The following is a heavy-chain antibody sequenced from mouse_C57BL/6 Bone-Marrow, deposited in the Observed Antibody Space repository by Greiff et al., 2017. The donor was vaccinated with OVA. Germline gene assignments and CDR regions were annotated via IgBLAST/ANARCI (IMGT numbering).Heavy chain of an antibody. CDR3: TRATTVVADYAMDY. D-gene: IGHD1-1*01. Sequence: EVKLQESGEGLVKPGGSLKLSCAASGFTFSSYAMSWVRQTPEKRLEWVAYISSGGDYIYYADTVKGRFTISRDNARNTLYLQMSSLKSEDTAMYYCTRATTVVADYAMDYWGQGTSVTVSS. CDR1: GFTFSSYA. CDR2: ISSGGDYI. J-gene: IGHJ4*01. V-gene: IGHV5-9-1*02.